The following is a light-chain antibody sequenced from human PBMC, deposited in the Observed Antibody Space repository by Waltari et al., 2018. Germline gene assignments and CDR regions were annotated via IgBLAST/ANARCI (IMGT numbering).Light chain of an antibody. V-gene: IGKV4-1*01. CDR2: WAS. Sequence: DFVMTQSPDSSAVSLCEGASINFTSRPSVLSRSNDKNNLAWYQQKPGHPLKLLIYWASTRASGVPDRFTGSGSGTDFTLTISSLQAEDVAVYHCHQYYSPPWTFGQGTKVEIK. CDR1: PSVLSRSNDKNN. CDR3: HQYYSPPWT. J-gene: IGKJ1*01.